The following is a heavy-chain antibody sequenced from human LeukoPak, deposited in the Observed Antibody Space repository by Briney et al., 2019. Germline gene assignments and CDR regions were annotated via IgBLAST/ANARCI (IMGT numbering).Heavy chain of an antibody. V-gene: IGHV3-11*04. CDR1: GFIFSDYY. CDR3: ASSLVATILY. CDR2: ITNNGRKI. J-gene: IGHJ4*02. Sequence: PGGSLRLSCAASGFIFSDYYMGWIRQAPGKGLEWVSYITNNGRKIYYADSMKGRFTIYRDNAKNTLYLQMNSLRAEDTAVYYCASSLVATILYWGQGTLVTVSS. D-gene: IGHD5-12*01.